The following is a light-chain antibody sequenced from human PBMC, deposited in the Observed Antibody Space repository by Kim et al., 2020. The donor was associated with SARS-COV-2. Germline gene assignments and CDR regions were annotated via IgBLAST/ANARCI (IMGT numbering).Light chain of an antibody. Sequence: QSALTQPASVSGSPGQSITISCTGTSSDVGRYNFVSWYQQHPGNAPKLMIYDVSKRPSGVSNRFSGSKSGNTASLTISGLQAEDEADYHCSSFTSSSSWVFGGGTKLTVL. J-gene: IGLJ3*02. CDR3: SSFTSSSSWV. CDR1: SSDVGRYNF. CDR2: DVS. V-gene: IGLV2-14*01.